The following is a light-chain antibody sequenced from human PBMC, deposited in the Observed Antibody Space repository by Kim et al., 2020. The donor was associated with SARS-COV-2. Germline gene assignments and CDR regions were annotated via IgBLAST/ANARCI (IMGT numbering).Light chain of an antibody. V-gene: IGLV3-1*01. CDR3: QGWDSGTVV. J-gene: IGLJ2*01. CDR2: EDT. Sequence: VSPGQTATITCSGDKLGEKYVCWYQQKAGQSPVLVIYEDTKRASGIPERFSGSNFGNTATLTISGTQAMDETDYYCQGWDSGTVVFGGGTQLTVL. CDR1: KLGEKY.